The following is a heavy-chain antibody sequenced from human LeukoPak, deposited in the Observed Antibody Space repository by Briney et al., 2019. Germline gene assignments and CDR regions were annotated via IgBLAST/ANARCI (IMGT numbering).Heavy chain of an antibody. CDR2: IISGGGT. CDR1: GFSFSSYA. Sequence: GGSLRLSCAASGFSFSSYAMNWVRQAPGKGLEWVSGIISGGGTFCADSVKGRFTISRDNSKNTLYLRMNSLRAEDTAVYYCAKEEPSTGAAFDIWGQGTMVTVSP. V-gene: IGHV3-23*01. CDR3: AKEEPSTGAAFDI. J-gene: IGHJ3*02. D-gene: IGHD1-1*01.